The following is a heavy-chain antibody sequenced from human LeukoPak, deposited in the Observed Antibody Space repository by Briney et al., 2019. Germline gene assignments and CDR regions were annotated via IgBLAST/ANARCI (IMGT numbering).Heavy chain of an antibody. CDR1: GFTFSSYA. V-gene: IGHV3-23*01. CDR3: VRGYGSPYYYYMDV. D-gene: IGHD5-12*01. CDR2: ISGSGGST. J-gene: IGHJ6*03. Sequence: GGSLRLSCAASGFTFSSYAMSWVRQAPGKGLEWVSAISGSGGSTYYADSVKGRFTISRDNSKNTLYLQMNSLRAEDTAVYYCVRGYGSPYYYYMDVWGKGTTVTVSS.